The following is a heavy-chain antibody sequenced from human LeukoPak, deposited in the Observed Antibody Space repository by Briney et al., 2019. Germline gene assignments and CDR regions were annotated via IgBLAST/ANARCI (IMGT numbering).Heavy chain of an antibody. CDR1: GGSISSGGYY. CDR2: IYYSGST. J-gene: IGHJ4*02. D-gene: IGHD1-14*01. Sequence: IPSETLSLTCTVSGGSISSGGYYWSWIRQHPGKGLEWIGYIYYSGSTNYNPSLKSRVTISVDTSKNQFSLKLSSVTAADTAVYYCAGHHGSRFDYWGQGTLVTVSS. CDR3: AGHHGSRFDY. V-gene: IGHV4-31*03.